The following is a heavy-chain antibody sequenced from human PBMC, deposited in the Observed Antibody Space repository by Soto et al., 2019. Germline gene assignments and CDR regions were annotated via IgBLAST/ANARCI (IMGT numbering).Heavy chain of an antibody. Sequence: ASVKVSFKASGYTFTSYGISWLRQAPGQGLEWMGWISAYNGNTNYAQKLQGRVTMTTDTSTSTAYMELRSLRSDDTAVYYCARDRDIVVVPAAISNYYYGMDVWGQGTTVTVSS. CDR2: ISAYNGNT. CDR3: ARDRDIVVVPAAISNYYYGMDV. V-gene: IGHV1-18*04. CDR1: GYTFTSYG. D-gene: IGHD2-2*02. J-gene: IGHJ6*02.